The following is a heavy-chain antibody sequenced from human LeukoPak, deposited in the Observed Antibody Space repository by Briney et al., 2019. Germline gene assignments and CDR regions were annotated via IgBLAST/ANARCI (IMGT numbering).Heavy chain of an antibody. CDR1: GFTFSSYA. CDR2: ILDSGYST. Sequence: GGSLRLSCAASGFTFSSYAMSWVRQAPGKGLEWVSGILDSGYSTYYANSVKGRFTITRDNSNNTLYLQMNSLRAEDTAVYYCAKLGGHPLHNYYVGVWGKGTTVAVSS. D-gene: IGHD3-16*01. CDR3: AKLGGHPLHNYYVGV. V-gene: IGHV3-23*01. J-gene: IGHJ6*03.